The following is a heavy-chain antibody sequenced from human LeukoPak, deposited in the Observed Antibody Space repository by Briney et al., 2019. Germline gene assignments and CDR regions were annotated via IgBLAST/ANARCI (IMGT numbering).Heavy chain of an antibody. CDR3: ATGYCTSTTCYRSRFDY. D-gene: IGHD2-2*01. V-gene: IGHV3-7*01. CDR2: IKPDGSEK. Sequence: PGGSLRLSCAASGFTFSSYWMSWVRQAPGEGLEWMANIKPDGSEKYYVDSVKGRFTISRDNAKNSLYLQINSLRAEDTAVFYCATGYCTSTTCYRSRFDYWGQGTLVTVSS. CDR1: GFTFSSYW. J-gene: IGHJ4*02.